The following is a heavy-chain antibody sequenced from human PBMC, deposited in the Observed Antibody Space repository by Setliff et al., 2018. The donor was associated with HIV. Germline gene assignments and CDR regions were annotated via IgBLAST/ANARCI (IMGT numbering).Heavy chain of an antibody. Sequence: GGSLRLSCAASGSTFRSYSMNWVRQAPGKGLEWVSYISSSGTTIYYADSVKGRFTISRDNAKNSLYLQMNSLRAEDTAVYYCARPNYYDSSGSFDYWGQGTLVTVSS. V-gene: IGHV3-48*04. CDR3: ARPNYYDSSGSFDY. D-gene: IGHD3-22*01. CDR2: ISSSGTTI. J-gene: IGHJ4*02. CDR1: GSTFRSYS.